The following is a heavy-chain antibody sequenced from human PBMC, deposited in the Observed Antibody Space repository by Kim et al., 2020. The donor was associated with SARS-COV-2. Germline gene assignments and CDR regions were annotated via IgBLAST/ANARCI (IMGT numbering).Heavy chain of an antibody. D-gene: IGHD2-2*01. V-gene: IGHV3-7*01. CDR2: IKQDGSEK. Sequence: GGSLRLSCAASGFTFSSYWMSWVRQAPGKGLEWVANIKQDGSEKYYVDSVKGRFTISRDNAKNSLYLQMNSLRAEDTAVYYCARDPIVVVPAASYYYYYYGMDVWGQGTTVTVSS. J-gene: IGHJ6*02. CDR1: GFTFSSYW. CDR3: ARDPIVVVPAASYYYYYYGMDV.